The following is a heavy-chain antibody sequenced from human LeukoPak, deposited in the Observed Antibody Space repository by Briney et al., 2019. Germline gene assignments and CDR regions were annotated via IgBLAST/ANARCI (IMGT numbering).Heavy chain of an antibody. CDR3: ARDAANSIVARYDY. Sequence: TGGSLRLSCAASGFTVSSNYMSWVRQAPGKGLEWVSVIYSGDNTYYAASVRGRFTISRDVSKNTLYLRMNRLRAEDTAVYYCARDAANSIVARYDYWGQGTLVTVSS. CDR1: GFTVSSNY. D-gene: IGHD6-6*01. V-gene: IGHV3-53*01. CDR2: IYSGDNT. J-gene: IGHJ4*02.